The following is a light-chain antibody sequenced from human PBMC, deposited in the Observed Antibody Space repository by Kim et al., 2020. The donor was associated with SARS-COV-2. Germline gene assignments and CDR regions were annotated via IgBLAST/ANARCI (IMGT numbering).Light chain of an antibody. V-gene: IGLV1-44*01. CDR1: SPNIGTNT. J-gene: IGLJ2*01. CDR2: SNN. Sequence: QRVTIAWSGRSPNIGTNTVNRYHQLPGTAPTRPIYSNNQRPSGGPDRFSGSKCGTSASLAISGLQSEDEADYYCAAWENSLNGGVHVGGGNQLTVL. CDR3: AAWENSLNGGVH.